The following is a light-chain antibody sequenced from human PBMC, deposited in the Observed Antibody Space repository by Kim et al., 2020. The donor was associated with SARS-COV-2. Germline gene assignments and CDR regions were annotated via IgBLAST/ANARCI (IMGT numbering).Light chain of an antibody. CDR2: GAS. Sequence: ASVGDRVTITGRESHDISRWLDLYQQKPEKTPKRLNYGASSLHSGVPSRFSGSGCGTDIILTISSLQPEDIAPYYCQQYNAFPVTFGGGTKVDIK. V-gene: IGKV1D-16*01. J-gene: IGKJ4*01. CDR1: HDISRW. CDR3: QQYNAFPVT.